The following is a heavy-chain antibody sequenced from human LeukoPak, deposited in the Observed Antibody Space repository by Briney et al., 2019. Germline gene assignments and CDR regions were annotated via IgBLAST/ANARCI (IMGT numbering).Heavy chain of an antibody. CDR2: INPNSGGT. D-gene: IGHD6-13*01. CDR3: ARGIAAAGTAHDP. V-gene: IGHV1-2*02. Sequence: GSVKVSCKASGYTVTHYSMHCVRQAPGPGREWVGWINPNSGGTNYAQKFQGRVTMTRDTSISTAYMELSRLRSDDTAVYYCARGIAAAGTAHDPWGQGTLVTVSS. J-gene: IGHJ5*02. CDR1: GYTVTHYS.